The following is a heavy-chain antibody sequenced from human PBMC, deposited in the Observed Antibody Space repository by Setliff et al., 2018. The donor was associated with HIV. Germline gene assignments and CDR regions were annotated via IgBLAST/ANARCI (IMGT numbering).Heavy chain of an antibody. CDR2: ISGSGANT. CDR1: GFTFSTYW. J-gene: IGHJ4*02. D-gene: IGHD3-9*01. V-gene: IGHV3-23*01. Sequence: LLGGSLRLPCEASGFTFSTYWMSWVRQAPGKGLELVSGISGSGANTYHADSVKGRFTISRDNSKNTLYLQMNSLRADDTAVYYCAPPPRGGPGFSYWGQGTLVTVSS. CDR3: APPPRGGPGFSY.